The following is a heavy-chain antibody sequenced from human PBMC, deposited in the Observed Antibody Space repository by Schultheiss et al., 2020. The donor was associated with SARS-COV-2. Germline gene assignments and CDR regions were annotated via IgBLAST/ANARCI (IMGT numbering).Heavy chain of an antibody. V-gene: IGHV3-23*01. J-gene: IGHJ4*02. CDR2: ISGSGGST. D-gene: IGHD2-8*01. CDR3: ARDGIWFMLDY. CDR1: GFTFSSYA. Sequence: GGSLRLSCAASGFTFSSYAMSWVRQAPGKGLEWVSAISGSGGSTYYADSVKGRFAISRDNAKKTLYLQMNSLRAEDTAVYYCARDGIWFMLDYWGQGTLVTVSS.